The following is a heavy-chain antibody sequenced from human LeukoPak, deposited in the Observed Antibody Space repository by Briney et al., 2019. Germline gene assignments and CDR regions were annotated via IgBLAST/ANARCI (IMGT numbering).Heavy chain of an antibody. V-gene: IGHV4-59*08. J-gene: IGHJ4*02. Sequence: PSETLSLTCTVSGGSISSYYWSWIRQPPGKGLEWIGYIYYSGSTNYNPSLKSRVTISVDTSKNQLSLKLSSVTAADTAVYYCARGFRGPNFDYWGQGTLVTVSS. CDR2: IYYSGST. D-gene: IGHD3-3*01. CDR3: ARGFRGPNFDY. CDR1: GGSISSYY.